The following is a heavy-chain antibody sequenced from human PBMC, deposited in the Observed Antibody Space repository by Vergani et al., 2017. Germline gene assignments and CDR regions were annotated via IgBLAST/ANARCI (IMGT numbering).Heavy chain of an antibody. V-gene: IGHV4-34*01. CDR1: GGSFSGYY. Sequence: QVQLQESGPGLVKPSETLSLTCAVYGGSFSGYYWSWIRQPPGKGLEWIGEINHSGSTNYNPSLKSRVTISVDTSKNQFSRKLSSVTAADTAVYYCARGPGYYDSSGYYYVNWGQGTLVTVSS. CDR2: INHSGST. D-gene: IGHD3-22*01. J-gene: IGHJ4*02. CDR3: ARGPGYYDSSGYYYVN.